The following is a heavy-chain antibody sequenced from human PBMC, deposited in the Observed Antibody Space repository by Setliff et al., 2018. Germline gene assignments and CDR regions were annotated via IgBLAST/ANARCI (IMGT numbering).Heavy chain of an antibody. CDR3: ARVHYETSTYSPTLFDH. CDR2: VNPDGSGK. D-gene: IGHD3-22*01. Sequence: GGSLRLSCVASGFAISSCWMSWVRQAPGKGLEWVANVNPDGSGKYYVDSVKGRLTISRDNSKNSVFLQMNSLRVEDTAVYYCARVHYETSTYSPTLFDHWGQGALVTVSS. V-gene: IGHV3-7*03. CDR1: GFAISSCW. J-gene: IGHJ4*02.